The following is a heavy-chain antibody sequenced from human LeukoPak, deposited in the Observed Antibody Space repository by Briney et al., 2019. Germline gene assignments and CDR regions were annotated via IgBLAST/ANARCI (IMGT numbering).Heavy chain of an antibody. V-gene: IGHV3-64*04. CDR2: ISSNGGST. CDR1: GFTFSSYA. CDR3: AKGGSRHYYDY. D-gene: IGHD6-25*01. J-gene: IGHJ4*02. Sequence: PGGSLRLSCSASGFTFSSYAMHWVRQAPGKGLEYVSAISSNGGSTYYADSVKGRFTISRDNSKNTLYLQMNSLTAEDTAVYYCAKGGSRHYYDYWGQGTLVTVSS.